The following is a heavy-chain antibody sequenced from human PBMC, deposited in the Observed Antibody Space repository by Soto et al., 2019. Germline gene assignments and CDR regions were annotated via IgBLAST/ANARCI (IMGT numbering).Heavy chain of an antibody. CDR2: INAGNGNT. CDR3: ASSATTADYYYGMDV. Sequence: ASVNVSCKASGYTFTSYAMHLVRQAPGQRLEWMGWINAGNGNTKYSQKFQGRVTITRDSSASTAYMELSSLRSEDTAVYYCASSATTADYYYGMDVWGQGTTVTVSS. CDR1: GYTFTSYA. D-gene: IGHD1-1*01. V-gene: IGHV1-3*01. J-gene: IGHJ6*02.